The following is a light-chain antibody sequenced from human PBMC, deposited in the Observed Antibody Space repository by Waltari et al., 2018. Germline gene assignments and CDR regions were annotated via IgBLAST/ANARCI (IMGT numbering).Light chain of an antibody. CDR1: QRISKW. V-gene: IGKV1-5*03. Sequence: DIQMTQSPSTLSASVRGRVIFRCRASQRISKWLAWYQQKPGKAPKLLIYKASTLESGVPSRFSGSGSGTEFTLTISSLQPEDFATYYCQQYNSYSLLSFGGGTKVEIK. CDR2: KAS. CDR3: QQYNSYSLLS. J-gene: IGKJ4*01.